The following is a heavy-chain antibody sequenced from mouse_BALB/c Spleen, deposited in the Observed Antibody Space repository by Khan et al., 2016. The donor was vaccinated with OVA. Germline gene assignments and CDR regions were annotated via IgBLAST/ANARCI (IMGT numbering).Heavy chain of an antibody. CDR2: IYPGNSDT. V-gene: IGHV1-5*01. CDR3: ARNGFGNYEIWDY. Sequence: VQLQQSGTVLARPGASVKMSCKASGYTFTNYWMHWVKQRPGQGLEWIATIYPGNSDTNYNQKFTGKAKLTAVTSTSTAYMELSSLTNEYSAVYYYARNGFGNYEIWDYWGQGTTLTVSS. J-gene: IGHJ2*01. CDR1: GYTFTNYW. D-gene: IGHD2-1*01.